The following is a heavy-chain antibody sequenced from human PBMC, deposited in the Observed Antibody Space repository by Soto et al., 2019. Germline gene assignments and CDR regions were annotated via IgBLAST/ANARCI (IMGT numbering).Heavy chain of an antibody. V-gene: IGHV1-18*01. D-gene: IGHD3-22*01. J-gene: IGHJ5*02. CDR1: GYTFTSYG. CDR2: ISAYNGNT. CDR3: AREVPYYYDSSGYYAPRVWFDP. Sequence: ASVKVSCKASGYTFTSYGISWVRQAPGQGLEWMGWISAYNGNTNYAQKLQGRVTMTTDTPTSTAYMELRGLRSDDTAVYYCAREVPYYYDSSGYYAPRVWFDPWGQGTLVTVSS.